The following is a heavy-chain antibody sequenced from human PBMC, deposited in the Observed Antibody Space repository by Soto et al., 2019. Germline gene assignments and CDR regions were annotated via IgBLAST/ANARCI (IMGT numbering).Heavy chain of an antibody. D-gene: IGHD3-22*01. CDR3: ARVSYYDSSGYYYFDY. Sequence: QVQLQESGPGLVKPSETLSLTCTVSGGSVSSGSYYWSWIRQPPGNGLEWIGYIYYSGSTNYNPSLKSRVTILVDTSKNQFSLKLSSVTAADTAVYYCARVSYYDSSGYYYFDYWGQGTLVTVSS. CDR1: GGSVSSGSYY. CDR2: IYYSGST. J-gene: IGHJ4*02. V-gene: IGHV4-61*01.